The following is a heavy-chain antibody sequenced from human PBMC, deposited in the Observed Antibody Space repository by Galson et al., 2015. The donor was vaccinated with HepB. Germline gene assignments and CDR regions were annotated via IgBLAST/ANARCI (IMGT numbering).Heavy chain of an antibody. CDR2: INADNGYT. CDR1: GYTFTTYA. V-gene: IGHV1-3*01. Sequence: SVKVSCKGSGYTFTTYAIHWVRQAPGQRPEWMGWINADNGYTKYSPKFQGRVTITRDTSASTAYMELGSLRSEDTAVYYCARSTYLFSSGSYCMDVWGKGTTVTVSS. D-gene: IGHD3-10*01. J-gene: IGHJ6*03. CDR3: ARSTYLFSSGSYCMDV.